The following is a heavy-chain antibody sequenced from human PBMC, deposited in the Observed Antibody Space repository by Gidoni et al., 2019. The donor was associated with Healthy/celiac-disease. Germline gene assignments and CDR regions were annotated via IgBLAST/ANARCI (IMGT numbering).Heavy chain of an antibody. CDR3: AKDKRQQLVLVFDY. CDR2: ISGSGGST. V-gene: IGHV3-23*01. D-gene: IGHD6-13*01. J-gene: IGHJ4*02. Sequence: EVQLLESGGGLVQPGGSLGLSCAASGFTCSSYAMSWVRQAPGKGLEWVSAISGSGGSTYYAESVKGRFTISRDNSKNTLYLQMNSLRAEDTAVYYCAKDKRQQLVLVFDYWGQGTLVTVSS. CDR1: GFTCSSYA.